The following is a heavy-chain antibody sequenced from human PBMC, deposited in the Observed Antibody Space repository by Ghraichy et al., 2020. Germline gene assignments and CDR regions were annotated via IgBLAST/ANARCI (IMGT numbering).Heavy chain of an antibody. J-gene: IGHJ4*02. Sequence: GGSLRLSCAVSGFTLSSHWMHWVRQAPGKGLVWVSRIHPDGSDTTYADSVKGRFTISRDNAENMVYLQMNSLRAEDAAVYYCVRDRTVAGTGPHFDYWGQGTLVTVS. CDR1: GFTLSSHW. CDR2: IHPDGSDT. D-gene: IGHD6-13*01. V-gene: IGHV3-74*01. CDR3: VRDRTVAGTGPHFDY.